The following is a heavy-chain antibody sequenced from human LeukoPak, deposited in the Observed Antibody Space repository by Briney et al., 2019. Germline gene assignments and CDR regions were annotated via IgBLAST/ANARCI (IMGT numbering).Heavy chain of an antibody. J-gene: IGHJ2*01. Sequence: SETLSLTCTVSGGSISSGSYYWSWIRQPAGKGLEWIGRIYTSGSTNYNPSLKSRVTISVDTSKNQFSLKLSSVTAADTAVYYCARDQGGSYGRGYFDLWGRGTLVTVSS. CDR2: IYTSGST. CDR1: GGSISSGSYY. V-gene: IGHV4-61*02. D-gene: IGHD1-26*01. CDR3: ARDQGGSYGRGYFDL.